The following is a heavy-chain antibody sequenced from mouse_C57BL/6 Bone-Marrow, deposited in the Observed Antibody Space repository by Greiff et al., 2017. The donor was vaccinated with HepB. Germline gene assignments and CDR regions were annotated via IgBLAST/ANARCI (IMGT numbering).Heavy chain of an antibody. J-gene: IGHJ4*01. CDR1: GFTFSRFG. CDR3: VREDRYDGAMDY. V-gene: IGHV5-17*02. CDR2: ISSGSGTI. D-gene: IGHD2-14*01. Sequence: EVKLVESGGGLVQPGGSRKLSCAASGFTFSRFGIHWVRQAPEKGLEWVAYISSGSGTIYYVDTVKGRFPISRDNPKNTLFLQMTSLRSEDTAMYYCVREDRYDGAMDYWGQGTGVTVSS.